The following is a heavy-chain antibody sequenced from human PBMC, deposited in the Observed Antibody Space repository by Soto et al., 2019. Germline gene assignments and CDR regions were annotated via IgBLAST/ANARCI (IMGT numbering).Heavy chain of an antibody. CDR2: FDPEDGET. CDR3: ATNPGWYSSSWYPTYYMDV. CDR1: GYTLTELS. J-gene: IGHJ6*03. D-gene: IGHD6-13*01. V-gene: IGHV1-24*01. Sequence: ASVKVSCKVSGYTLTELSMHWVRQAPGKGLEWMGGFDPEDGETIYAQKFQGRVTMTEDTSTDTAYMELSSLRSEDTAVYYCATNPGWYSSSWYPTYYMDVWGKGTTVTVSS.